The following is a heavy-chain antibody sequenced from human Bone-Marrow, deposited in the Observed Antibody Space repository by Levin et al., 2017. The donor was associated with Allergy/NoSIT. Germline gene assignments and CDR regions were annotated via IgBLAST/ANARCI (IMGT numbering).Heavy chain of an antibody. J-gene: IGHJ4*02. Sequence: PGESLKISCTASGFTFGDYAMSWFRQAPGKGLEWVGFIRSKTYGGTTEYAASVKGRFTISRDDSKSIGYLQMNSLKTEDTAVYYCTRGGYYDSSGYPFEDYWGQGTLVTVSS. D-gene: IGHD3-22*01. CDR1: GFTFGDYA. CDR2: IRSKTYGGTT. V-gene: IGHV3-49*03. CDR3: TRGGYYDSSGYPFEDY.